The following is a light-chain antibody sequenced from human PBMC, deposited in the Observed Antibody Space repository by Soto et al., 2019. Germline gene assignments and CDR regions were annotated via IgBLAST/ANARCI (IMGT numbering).Light chain of an antibody. J-gene: IGLJ3*02. CDR1: SSNIGAGYV. Sequence: QSVLTQPPSVSGAPGQRVTISCTGSSSNIGAGYVVHWYQQLPGTAPKLLIYGNSNRPSGVPDRVSGSKSGTSVSLAITGLQAEDEADYYCQSYDSSLSGRVFGGGTKVTVL. V-gene: IGLV1-40*01. CDR2: GNS. CDR3: QSYDSSLSGRV.